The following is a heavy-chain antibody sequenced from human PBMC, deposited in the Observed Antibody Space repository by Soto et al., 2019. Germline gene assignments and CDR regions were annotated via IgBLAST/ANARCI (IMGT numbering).Heavy chain of an antibody. CDR2: ISAYNGNT. J-gene: IGHJ5*02. CDR1: GYTFTSYG. Sequence: QVQLVQSGAEVKKPGASVKVSCKASGYTFTSYGISWVRQAPGQGLEWMGWISAYNGNTNYAQKLQGRVTMTTDTSTSTAYMELRSLRSHDTAVYYCARDELGSSSWYGGGCFDPWGQGTLVTVSS. D-gene: IGHD6-13*01. CDR3: ARDELGSSSWYGGGCFDP. V-gene: IGHV1-18*01.